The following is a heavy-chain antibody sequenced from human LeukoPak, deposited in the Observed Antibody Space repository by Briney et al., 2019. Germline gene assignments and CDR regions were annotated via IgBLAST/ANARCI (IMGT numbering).Heavy chain of an antibody. CDR3: ATRGGDSEVDY. V-gene: IGHV3-21*01. D-gene: IGHD4-17*01. CDR1: GFTFSTFN. CDR2: ITSSGSHI. Sequence: GGSLRLSCAASGFTFSTFNMNWVRQAPGKGLEWVSSITSSGSHIYYEDSVKGRFTISRDNAKNSLYLQMNSLRAEDTAVYYCATRGGDSEVDYWGQGTLVTVSS. J-gene: IGHJ4*02.